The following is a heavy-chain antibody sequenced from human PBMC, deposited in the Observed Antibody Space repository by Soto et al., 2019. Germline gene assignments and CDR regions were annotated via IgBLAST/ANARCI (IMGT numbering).Heavy chain of an antibody. J-gene: IGHJ6*02. CDR2: IYYTGST. D-gene: IGHD4-17*01. CDR3: ARDEEVNYSDYGGSDYYYGMDV. Sequence: QVQLQGSGPQLVKPSQTLSLTCTVSGDSISSGGYYWSWIRQHPGKGLEWIGYIYYTGSTYYNPSLKSRVTISVDTSKNQFSLKLSSVTAADTAVYYCARDEEVNYSDYGGSDYYYGMDVWGQGTTVTVSS. CDR1: GDSISSGGYY. V-gene: IGHV4-31*03.